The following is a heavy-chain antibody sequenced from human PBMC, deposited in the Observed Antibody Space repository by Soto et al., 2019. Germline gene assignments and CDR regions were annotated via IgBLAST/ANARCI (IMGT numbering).Heavy chain of an antibody. V-gene: IGHV1-18*01. CDR2: ISAYNGNT. D-gene: IGHD4-17*01. CDR3: ARDRHRDYGDLTPFDP. J-gene: IGHJ5*02. Sequence: QVQLVQSGAEVKKPGSSVKVSCKASGGTFTSYGISWVRQAPGQGLEWMGWISAYNGNTNYAQKLQGRVTMTTDTSTSTAYMELRSLRSDDTAVYYCARDRHRDYGDLTPFDPWGQGTLVTVSS. CDR1: GGTFTSYG.